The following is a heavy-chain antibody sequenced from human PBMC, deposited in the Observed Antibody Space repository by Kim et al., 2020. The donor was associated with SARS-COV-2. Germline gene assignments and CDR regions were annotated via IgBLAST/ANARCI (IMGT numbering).Heavy chain of an antibody. V-gene: IGHV3-43*02. CDR2: ISGDGGST. D-gene: IGHD2-15*01. CDR3: AKDEVVVAEIPFWYYYGMDV. J-gene: IGHJ6*02. CDR1: GFTFDDYA. Sequence: GGSLRLSCAASGFTFDDYAMHWVRQAPGKGLEWVSLISGDGGSTYYADSVKGRFTISRDNSKNSLYLQMNSLRTEDTALYYCAKDEVVVAEIPFWYYYGMDVWGQGTTVTVSS.